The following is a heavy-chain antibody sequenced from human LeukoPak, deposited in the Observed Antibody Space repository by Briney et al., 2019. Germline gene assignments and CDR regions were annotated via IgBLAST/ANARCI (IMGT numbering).Heavy chain of an antibody. V-gene: IGHV3-7*03. D-gene: IGHD5-18*01. CDR3: ASMGSYGQPLFDY. Sequence: PGGSLRLSCAASGFTFSSYWMSWVRQAPGKGLEWVANIKQDGSEKYYVDSVEGRFTISRDNAKNSLYLQMNSLRAEDTAVYYCASMGSYGQPLFDYWGQGTLVTASS. J-gene: IGHJ4*02. CDR2: IKQDGSEK. CDR1: GFTFSSYW.